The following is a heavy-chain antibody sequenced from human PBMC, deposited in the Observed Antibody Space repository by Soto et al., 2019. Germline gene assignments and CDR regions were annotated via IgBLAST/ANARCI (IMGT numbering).Heavy chain of an antibody. V-gene: IGHV3-11*06. Sequence: LRLSCAGSGFTFSDYFITWIRQAPGKGLEWISYINNDATYRKYADSVKGRFTVSRDNAKNSVFLQMNSLRPEDTALYYCGKGDTIFGVVDDWGPGTLVTVSS. CDR1: GFTFSDYF. D-gene: IGHD3-3*01. CDR3: GKGDTIFGVVDD. CDR2: INNDATYR. J-gene: IGHJ4*02.